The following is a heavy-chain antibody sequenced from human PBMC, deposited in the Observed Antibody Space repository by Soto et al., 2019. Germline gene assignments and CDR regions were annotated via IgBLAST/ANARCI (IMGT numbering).Heavy chain of an antibody. CDR1: GYSFTTYW. Sequence: GESLKISCTTSGYSFTTYWINWVPQMPGKGLEWMGKIDPGGSDTTYSPSFQGHVTISLDKSITAAYLQWSSLKASDTAMYYCARVGHDYSNSGMDVWGQGTTVTVSS. V-gene: IGHV5-10-1*01. J-gene: IGHJ6*02. CDR2: IDPGGSDT. D-gene: IGHD4-4*01. CDR3: ARVGHDYSNSGMDV.